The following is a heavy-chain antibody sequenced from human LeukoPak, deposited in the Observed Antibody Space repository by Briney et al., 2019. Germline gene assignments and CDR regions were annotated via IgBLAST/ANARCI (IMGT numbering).Heavy chain of an antibody. CDR3: ARAPVPAARTTHNEYV. Sequence: PRGSLRLSCAASGFTFSSYSMNWVRQAPGKGLEWVSSISSSSSYIYYADSVKGRFTISRDNAKNSLYLQMNSLRAEDTAVHYCARAPVPAARTTHNEYVWGKGTTVTLSS. D-gene: IGHD2-2*01. V-gene: IGHV3-21*01. CDR1: GFTFSSYS. CDR2: ISSSSSYI. J-gene: IGHJ6*04.